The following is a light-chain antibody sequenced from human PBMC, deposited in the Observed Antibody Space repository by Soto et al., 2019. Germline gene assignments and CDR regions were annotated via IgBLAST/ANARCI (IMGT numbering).Light chain of an antibody. J-gene: IGKJ5*01. CDR2: GAS. CDR1: QTVSSY. Sequence: ESVLTQSPGTLSLSPGERATLSCRASQTVSSYLTWYQQRPGQAPRLLIYGASKRATGIPDRFSGSGSGTDFTLTINTLEPEDFALYYCQQYGTSPITFGQGTRLEIK. V-gene: IGKV3-20*01. CDR3: QQYGTSPIT.